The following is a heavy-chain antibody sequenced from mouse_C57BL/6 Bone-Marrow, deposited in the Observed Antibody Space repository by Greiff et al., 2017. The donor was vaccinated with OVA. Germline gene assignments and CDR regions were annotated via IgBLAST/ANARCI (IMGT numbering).Heavy chain of an antibody. D-gene: IGHD1-1*01. J-gene: IGHJ1*03. V-gene: IGHV1-5*01. Sequence: VQLQQSGTVLVRPGASVKMSCKTSGYTFTSYWMHWVKQRPGQGLEWIGTIDPGNSDTRYNQKFQGKAKMTAVTSASTAYMELSSLTNEDSSVYYCHYCGSSYCWYYDVWGTGTTVTVSS. CDR1: GYTFTSYW. CDR2: IDPGNSDT. CDR3: HYCGSSYCWYYDV.